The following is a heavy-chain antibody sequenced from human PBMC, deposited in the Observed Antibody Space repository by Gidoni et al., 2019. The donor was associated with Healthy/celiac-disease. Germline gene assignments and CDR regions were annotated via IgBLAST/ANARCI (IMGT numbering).Heavy chain of an antibody. V-gene: IGHV4-39*01. CDR2: IYYSGST. J-gene: IGHJ2*01. CDR1: GGSISSSSYY. Sequence: QLQLQESGPGLVKPSETLSLTCTVSGGSISSSSYYWGWIRQPPGKGLEWIGSIYYSGSTYYNPSLKSRVTISVDTSKNQFSLKLSSVTAADTAVYYCARHASRSIQLWLPIGDWYFDLWGRGTLVTVSS. D-gene: IGHD5-18*01. CDR3: ARHASRSIQLWLPIGDWYFDL.